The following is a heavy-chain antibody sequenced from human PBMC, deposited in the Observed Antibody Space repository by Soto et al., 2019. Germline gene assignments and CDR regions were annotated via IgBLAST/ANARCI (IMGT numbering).Heavy chain of an antibody. CDR3: ARDRKLVIPGNYYYYGMDV. V-gene: IGHV4-59*01. CDR1: GGSIRDYF. J-gene: IGHJ6*02. Sequence: KTSETLSLTCSVSGGSIRDYFWTWVRQPPGKGLEWIGYISSSGTINYNPSLKSRVTISLDTSRNHFSLKLSSVTTADTAVYFCARDRKLVIPGNYYYYGMDVWGQGTTVTVSS. CDR2: ISSSGTI. D-gene: IGHD3-9*01.